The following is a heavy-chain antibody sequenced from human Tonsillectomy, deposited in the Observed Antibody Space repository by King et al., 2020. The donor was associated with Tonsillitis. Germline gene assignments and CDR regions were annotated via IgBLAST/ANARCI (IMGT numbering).Heavy chain of an antibody. D-gene: IGHD6-19*01. CDR3: AIDVEAGPRKVLLVYGMDV. CDR1: GYTFIDHY. CDR2: INPNTGGT. J-gene: IGHJ6*02. V-gene: IGHV1-2*02. Sequence: QLVQSGSEVKKPGASVKVSCKTSGYTFIDHYMHWVRQAPGQGPEWMGWINPNTGGTAYGERFPGRVMVTTDTSINTAYMELRRLRSDDTSGYYCAIDVEAGPRKVLLVYGMDVWGQGTTVTVS.